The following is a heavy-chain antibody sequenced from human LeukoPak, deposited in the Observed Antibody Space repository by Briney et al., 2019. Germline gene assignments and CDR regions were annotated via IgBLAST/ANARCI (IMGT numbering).Heavy chain of an antibody. D-gene: IGHD3-10*01. CDR2: FDPEDGEP. Sequence: ASVKVSCKVSGYTLTELSMHWVRQAPGKGLEWMGGFDPEDGEPIYAQKFQGRVTMTEDTSTDTAYMELSSLRSEDTDVYYCATARFGELLFEVDAFDIWGQGTMVTVSS. CDR1: GYTLTELS. CDR3: ATARFGELLFEVDAFDI. V-gene: IGHV1-24*01. J-gene: IGHJ3*02.